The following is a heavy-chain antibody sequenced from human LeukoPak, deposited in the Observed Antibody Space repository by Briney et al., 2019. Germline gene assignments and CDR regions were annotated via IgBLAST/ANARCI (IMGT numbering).Heavy chain of an antibody. CDR1: GYSFTSYW. D-gene: IGHD5-24*01. V-gene: IGHV5-51*01. CDR2: TYPGDSYT. CDR3: ARRGDGYNYVVTY. J-gene: IGHJ4*02. Sequence: GESLKISCKGSGYSFTSYWIGWVRRMPGKGVEWMGITYPGDSYTTYSPSFQGQVTISADKSISTAYLQWGSLKASDTAMYYCARRGDGYNYVVTYWGQGTLVTVSS.